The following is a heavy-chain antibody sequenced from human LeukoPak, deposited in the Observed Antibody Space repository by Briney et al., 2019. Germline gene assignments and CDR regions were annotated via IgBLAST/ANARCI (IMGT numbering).Heavy chain of an antibody. J-gene: IGHJ6*02. D-gene: IGHD3-9*01. V-gene: IGHV1-18*01. Sequence: ASVKVSCKASGYTFTSYGISWVRQAPGQGLEWKGWISAYNGNTNYAQKLQGRVTMTTDTSTSTAYMELRSLRSDDTAVYYCARDTLLRYFDWLLRTQYYYYGMDVWGQGTTVTVSS. CDR1: GYTFTSYG. CDR2: ISAYNGNT. CDR3: ARDTLLRYFDWLLRTQYYYYGMDV.